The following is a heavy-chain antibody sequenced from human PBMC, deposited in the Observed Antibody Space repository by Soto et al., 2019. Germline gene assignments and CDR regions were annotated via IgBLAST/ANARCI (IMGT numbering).Heavy chain of an antibody. CDR1: GGSISSSSYY. D-gene: IGHD3-22*01. CDR3: AKDWGHSSGYYRSFDY. Sequence: SETLSLTCTVSGGSISSSSYYWGWIRQPPGKGLEWIGSIYYSGSTYYNPSLKSRVTISVDTSKNQFSLKLSSVTAADAAVYYCAKDWGHSSGYYRSFDYWGQGTLVTVSS. CDR2: IYYSGST. J-gene: IGHJ4*02. V-gene: IGHV4-39*02.